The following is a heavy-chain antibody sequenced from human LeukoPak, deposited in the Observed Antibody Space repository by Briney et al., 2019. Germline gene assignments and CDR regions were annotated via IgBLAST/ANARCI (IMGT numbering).Heavy chain of an antibody. J-gene: IGHJ4*02. V-gene: IGHV4-61*05. CDR2: IYYTGSA. CDR1: GGSISSSSHY. D-gene: IGHD5-18*01. CDR3: ARPLVTGYIYGPFDS. Sequence: PSETLSLTCTVSGGSISSSSHYWGWIRQPPGKGLEWIGYIYYTGSANYNPSLKSRVTISIDTSKNQFSLQLNSVTAADTAVYYCARPLVTGYIYGPFDSWGQGNLVTVSS.